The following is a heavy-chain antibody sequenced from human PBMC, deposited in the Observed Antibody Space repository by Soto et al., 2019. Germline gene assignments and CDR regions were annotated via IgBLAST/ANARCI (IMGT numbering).Heavy chain of an antibody. J-gene: IGHJ4*02. Sequence: QVQLVQSGAEVKMPGASVKVSCEASGYKFPEYFSHWVRQAPGQGLEWMGWINPESGVTYLAPKFKGRVAMAADMSTTSAYMHISGLRPDDTAIYFCARATLIIRHITDLGEASLGVVEYWGQGTLVSVSS. CDR2: INPESGVT. CDR3: ARATLIIRHITDLGEASLGVVEY. CDR1: GYKFPEYF. D-gene: IGHD3-16*01. V-gene: IGHV1-2*02.